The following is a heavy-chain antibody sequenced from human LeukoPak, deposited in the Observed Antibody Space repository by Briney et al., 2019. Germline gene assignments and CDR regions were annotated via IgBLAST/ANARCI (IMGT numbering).Heavy chain of an antibody. CDR2: IYPGDSET. CDR3: ARRSAARLNWFDP. CDR1: GYRFTSYW. J-gene: IGHJ5*02. Sequence: GESLKISCKGSGYRFTSYWIGWVRQMPGKGLEWMGIIYPGDSETIYSPSFQGQVTMSADKSTSTAYLQWSSLKASDTAMYYCARRSAARLNWFDPWGQGTLVTVSS. V-gene: IGHV5-51*01. D-gene: IGHD6-6*01.